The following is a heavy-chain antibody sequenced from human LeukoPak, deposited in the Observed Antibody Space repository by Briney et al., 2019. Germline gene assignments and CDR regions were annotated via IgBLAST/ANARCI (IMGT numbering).Heavy chain of an antibody. D-gene: IGHD1-14*01. CDR2: ISWNSGSI. Sequence: GGSLRLSCAASGFTFDDYAMHWVRQAPGKGLEWVSGISWNSGSIGYADSVKGRFTISRDNAKNSLYLQMNSLRAEDTALYYCAKDMGPPDDPDAFDIWGQGTMVTVSS. J-gene: IGHJ3*02. CDR3: AKDMGPPDDPDAFDI. V-gene: IGHV3-9*01. CDR1: GFTFDDYA.